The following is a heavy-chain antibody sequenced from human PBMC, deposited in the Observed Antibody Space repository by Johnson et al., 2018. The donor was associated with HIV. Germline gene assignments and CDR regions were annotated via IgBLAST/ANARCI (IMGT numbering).Heavy chain of an antibody. D-gene: IGHD2-15*01. J-gene: IGHJ3*02. Sequence: VQLVESGGGLVQPGGSLRLSCAASGFTFSSYAMSWVRQAPGKGLEWVSAISGSGGSTYYADSVKGRIPISRDNSKNTLYLQMISLRAEDTAVYFCARDWGGYCSGGSCYGDAFDIWGQGTRVTVSS. CDR1: GFTFSSYA. CDR2: ISGSGGST. V-gene: IGHV3-23*04. CDR3: ARDWGGYCSGGSCYGDAFDI.